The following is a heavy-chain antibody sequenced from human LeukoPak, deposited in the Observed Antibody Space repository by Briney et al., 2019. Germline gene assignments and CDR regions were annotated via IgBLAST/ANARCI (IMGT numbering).Heavy chain of an antibody. D-gene: IGHD3-22*01. J-gene: IGHJ4*02. CDR1: GYTFTGYY. CDR2: TNPNSGGT. Sequence: ASVKVSCKASGYTFTGYYMHWVRQAPGQGLEWMGWTNPNSGGTNYAQKFQGRVTMTRDTSISTAYMELSRLRSDDTAVYYCARDGDYYDSSGYHDYWGQGTLVTVSS. V-gene: IGHV1-2*02. CDR3: ARDGDYYDSSGYHDY.